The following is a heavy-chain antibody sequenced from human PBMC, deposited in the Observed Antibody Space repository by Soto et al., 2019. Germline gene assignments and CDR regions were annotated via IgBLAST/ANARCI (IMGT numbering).Heavy chain of an antibody. J-gene: IGHJ4*02. CDR2: IYYSGST. CDR1: GGSIRSYY. D-gene: IGHD5-18*01. V-gene: IGHV4-59*01. Sequence: TLSLTCTVSGGSIRSYYWSWIRQPPGKGLEWIGYIYYSGSTNYNPSLKSRVTISVDTSKNQFSLKLSSVTAADTAVYYCARRYGYSFDYWGQGTLVTVSS. CDR3: ARRYGYSFDY.